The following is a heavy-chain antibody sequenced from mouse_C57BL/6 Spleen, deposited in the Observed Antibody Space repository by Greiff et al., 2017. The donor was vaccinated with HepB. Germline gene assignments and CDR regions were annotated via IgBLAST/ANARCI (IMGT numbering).Heavy chain of an antibody. J-gene: IGHJ1*03. CDR2: IHPNSGST. V-gene: IGHV1-64*01. CDR1: GYTFTSYW. D-gene: IGHD4-1*01. Sequence: QVQLQQSGAELVKPGASVKLSCKASGYTFTSYWMHWVKQRPGQGLEWIGMIHPNSGSTNYNEKFKSKATLTVDKSSSTAYMQLSSLTSEDSAVYYCARNWEWYFDVWGTGTTVTVSS. CDR3: ARNWEWYFDV.